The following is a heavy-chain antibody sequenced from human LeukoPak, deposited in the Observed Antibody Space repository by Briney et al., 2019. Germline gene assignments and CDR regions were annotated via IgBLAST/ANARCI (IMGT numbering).Heavy chain of an antibody. J-gene: IGHJ4*02. Sequence: HGGSLRLSCAASGVPFSNHAMSWVRQAPGKGLEWVSGITGSGGSTYHAESVKGRFTISRDSSKNTLYLEMNSLRAEDTAVYFCATRPASETYYAVFDYWGQGTLVTVSS. CDR3: ATRPASETYYAVFDY. CDR2: ITGSGGST. CDR1: GVPFSNHA. D-gene: IGHD1-26*01. V-gene: IGHV3-23*01.